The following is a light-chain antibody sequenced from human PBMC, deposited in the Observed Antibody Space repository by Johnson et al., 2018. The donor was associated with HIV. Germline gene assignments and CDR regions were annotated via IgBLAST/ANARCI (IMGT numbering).Light chain of an antibody. CDR1: SSNIGNNY. Sequence: QSVLTQPPSVSAAPGQKVNISCSGSSSNIGNNYVSWYQQLPGTAPKLLIYEKNKRPSGIPDRFSASKSGTSATLGITGLQTGDEADYYCGRWDDSLSTYVFGTGTKVTVL. J-gene: IGLJ1*01. CDR3: GRWDDSLSTYV. CDR2: EKN. V-gene: IGLV1-51*02.